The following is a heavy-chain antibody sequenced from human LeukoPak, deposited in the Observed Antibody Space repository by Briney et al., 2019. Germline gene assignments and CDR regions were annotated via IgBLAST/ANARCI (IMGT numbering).Heavy chain of an antibody. Sequence: GGSLRLSCSASGFTFNSYWMSWVRQAPGKGLEWVANIKQDGSEKYYVDSANGRFTISRDNAKNSLYLQMNSLRAEDTAVYYCARGDYYDSSGYYTDAFDVWGQGTMVTVSS. CDR1: GFTFNSYW. CDR2: IKQDGSEK. CDR3: ARGDYYDSSGYYTDAFDV. D-gene: IGHD3-22*01. J-gene: IGHJ3*01. V-gene: IGHV3-7*01.